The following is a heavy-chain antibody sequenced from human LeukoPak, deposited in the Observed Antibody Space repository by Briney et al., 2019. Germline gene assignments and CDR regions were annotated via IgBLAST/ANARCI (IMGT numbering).Heavy chain of an antibody. CDR1: GGSISSYY. CDR3: ARSDGYGLVGI. V-gene: IGHV4-59*12. J-gene: IGHJ3*02. CDR2: IYSSGST. Sequence: PSETLSLTCTASGGSISSYYWSWIRQPPGKTLEWIGSIYSSGSTYYNPSLKSRVIIIIDTPKNHFSLTLSSVTAADTAVYYCARSDGYGLVGIWGQGTMVTVSS. D-gene: IGHD3-10*01.